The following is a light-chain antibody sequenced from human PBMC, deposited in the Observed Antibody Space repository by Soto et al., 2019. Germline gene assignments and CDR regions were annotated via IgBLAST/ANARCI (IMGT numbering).Light chain of an antibody. V-gene: IGKV3-20*01. CDR3: QQYAGSPWT. CDR2: GAS. CDR1: QTIRNNY. Sequence: ETVLTQSPGTLSLSPGERATLSCRASQTIRNNYLAWYRQTPGQAPRLLIYGASNRATGIADRLSGSGSGTDFTLIISRLEPEDFALYYCQQYAGSPWTFGQGTKVEIK. J-gene: IGKJ1*01.